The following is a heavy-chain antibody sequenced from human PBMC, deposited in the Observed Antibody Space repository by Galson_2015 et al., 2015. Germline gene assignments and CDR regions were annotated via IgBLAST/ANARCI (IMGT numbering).Heavy chain of an antibody. CDR1: EFTFSSYY. CDR2: ISSTTTYI. J-gene: IGHJ4*02. CDR3: ARQILDYDFWSGYYPTNFDY. D-gene: IGHD3-3*01. Sequence: FLRLSCAASEFTFSSYYMSWVRQAPGKGLEWVSSISSTTTYIYYADSVKGRFTISRDNAKNSLYLQMNSLGAEDTAVYYCARQILDYDFWSGYYPTNFDYWGQGTLVTVSS. V-gene: IGHV3-21*01.